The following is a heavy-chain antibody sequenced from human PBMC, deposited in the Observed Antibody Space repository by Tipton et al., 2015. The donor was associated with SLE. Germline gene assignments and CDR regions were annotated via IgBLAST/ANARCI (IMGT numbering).Heavy chain of an antibody. V-gene: IGHV1-18*04. Sequence: QVQLVQSGGEVKKPGASVKVSCKASGYTFTSYSISWVRQAPGQGLEWMGWISAYNGNTNYAQKLQGRVTMTTDTSTSTAYMELRSLRSDDTAVYYCARVNYYDSSGYYYYFDYWGQGTLVTVSS. J-gene: IGHJ4*02. CDR1: GYTFTSYS. CDR2: ISAYNGNT. D-gene: IGHD3-22*01. CDR3: ARVNYYDSSGYYYYFDY.